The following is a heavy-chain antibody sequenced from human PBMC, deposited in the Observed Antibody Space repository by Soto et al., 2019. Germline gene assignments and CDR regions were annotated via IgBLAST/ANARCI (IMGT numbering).Heavy chain of an antibody. CDR2: IYHSGST. CDR1: GGSISSGGYS. J-gene: IGHJ5*02. CDR3: AREPDYGDYGGWFDP. Sequence: PSETLSLTCAVSGGSISSGGYSWIWIRQPPGKGLEWIGYIYHSGSTYYNPSLKSRVTISVDRSKNQFSLKLSSVTAADTAVYYCAREPDYGDYGGWFDPWGQGTLVTVST. D-gene: IGHD4-17*01. V-gene: IGHV4-30-2*01.